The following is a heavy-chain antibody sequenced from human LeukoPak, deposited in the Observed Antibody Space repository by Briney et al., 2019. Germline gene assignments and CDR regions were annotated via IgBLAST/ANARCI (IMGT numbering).Heavy chain of an antibody. J-gene: IGHJ4*02. D-gene: IGHD6-19*01. V-gene: IGHV4-4*07. CDR3: AREGSSGPLTKLRSNYFDY. Sequence: SETLSLTCTVSGGSISSYYWSWIRQPAGKGLEWIGRIYSSGNTNYNPSLKSRVTMSVDTSKNQFSLKLSSVTAADTAVYYCAREGSSGPLTKLRSNYFDYWGQGTLVTVSS. CDR1: GGSISSYY. CDR2: IYSSGNT.